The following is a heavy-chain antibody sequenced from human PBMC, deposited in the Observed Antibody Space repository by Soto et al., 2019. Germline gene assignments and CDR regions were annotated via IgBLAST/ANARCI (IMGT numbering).Heavy chain of an antibody. CDR2: ISAYNGNT. J-gene: IGHJ6*02. CDR3: ARDLEGDYYYYGMDV. Sequence: QVQLVQSGAEVKKPGASVKVSCKASGYTFTSYGISWVRQAPGQGLEWMGWISAYNGNTNYAQKLQGRVTVTTDTSTSTAYMELRSLRSDDTAVYYCARDLEGDYYYYGMDVWGQGTTVTVSS. D-gene: IGHD1-1*01. CDR1: GYTFTSYG. V-gene: IGHV1-18*01.